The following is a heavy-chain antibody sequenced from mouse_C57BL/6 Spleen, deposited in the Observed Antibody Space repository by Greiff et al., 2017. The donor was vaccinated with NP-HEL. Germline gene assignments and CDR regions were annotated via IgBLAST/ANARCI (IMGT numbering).Heavy chain of an antibody. CDR1: GYAFSSYW. CDR2: IYPGDGDT. J-gene: IGHJ2*01. V-gene: IGHV1-80*01. CDR3: AYSYGSSFHFDY. D-gene: IGHD1-1*01. Sequence: VQLQQSGAELVKPGASVKISCKASGYAFSSYWMNWVKQRPGKGLEWIGQIYPGDGDTNYNGKFKGKATLTADKSSSTAYMQLSSLTSEDSSVYFRAYSYGSSFHFDYWGQGTTLTVSS.